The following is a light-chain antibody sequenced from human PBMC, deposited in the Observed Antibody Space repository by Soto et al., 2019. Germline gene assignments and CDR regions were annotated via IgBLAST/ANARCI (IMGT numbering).Light chain of an antibody. V-gene: IGLV2-11*01. CDR1: SSDVGGYNY. CDR2: DVS. J-gene: IGLJ2*01. Sequence: QSALTQPRSVSGSPGQSVTISCTGTSSDVGGYNYVSWYQQHPGNAPKLMIYDVSKRPSGVPDRFSGSKSGNTASLTISGLQAEYEADYYCCSYAGSYTFVVFGGGTKLTVL. CDR3: CSYAGSYTFVV.